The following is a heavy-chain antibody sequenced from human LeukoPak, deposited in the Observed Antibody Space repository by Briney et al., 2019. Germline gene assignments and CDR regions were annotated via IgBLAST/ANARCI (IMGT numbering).Heavy chain of an antibody. CDR3: ASWGLAEQWLVGWFDY. CDR2: ISYDGSNR. CDR1: GFTFSNYP. J-gene: IGHJ4*02. Sequence: GRSQRLSCAASGFTFSNYPMHWVRKAPGKGLEWVAVISYDGSNRYYADSVKGRFTISRDNSKNTLYLEMNSLRVEDTAVYYCASWGLAEQWLVGWFDYLGQGTLVTVSS. D-gene: IGHD6-19*01. V-gene: IGHV3-30-3*01.